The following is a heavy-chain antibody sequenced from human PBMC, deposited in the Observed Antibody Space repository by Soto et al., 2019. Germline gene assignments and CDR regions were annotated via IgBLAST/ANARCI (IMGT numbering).Heavy chain of an antibody. J-gene: IGHJ4*02. CDR3: ARGGYCSGGSCYIFDC. D-gene: IGHD2-15*01. CDR2: INWNGGST. Sequence: EVQLVESGGGVVRPGVPLRLSCAASGFTFDDYGMSWVRQAPGKGLEWVSGINWNGGSTGYADSVKGRFTISRDNAKNSLSLQMNSLRAEDTALYHCARGGYCSGGSCYIFDCWGQGTLVTVSS. CDR1: GFTFDDYG. V-gene: IGHV3-20*01.